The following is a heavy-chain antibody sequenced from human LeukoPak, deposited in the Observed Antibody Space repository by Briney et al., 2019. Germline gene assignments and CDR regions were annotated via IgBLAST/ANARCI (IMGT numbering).Heavy chain of an antibody. CDR2: ISSSGGTI. Sequence: PGGSLRLSCAASGFTFSYYGMHWVRQAPGKGLEWVSYISSSGGTIYYADSVKGRFTISRDNAKNSLYLQMNSLRAEDTAVYYCAELGITMIGGVWGKGTTVTISS. D-gene: IGHD3-10*02. CDR1: GFTFSYYG. V-gene: IGHV3-48*04. CDR3: AELGITMIGGV. J-gene: IGHJ6*04.